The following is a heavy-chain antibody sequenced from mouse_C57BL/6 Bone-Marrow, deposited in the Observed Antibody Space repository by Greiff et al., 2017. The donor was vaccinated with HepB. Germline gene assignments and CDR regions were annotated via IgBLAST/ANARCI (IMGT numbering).Heavy chain of an antibody. Sequence: EVKLVESEGGLVQPGSSMKLSCTASGFTFSDYYMAWVRQVPEKGLEWVANINYDGSSTYYLDSLKSRFIISRDNAKNILYLQMSSLKSEDTATYYCARDRGTGDYFDYWGQGTTLTVSS. J-gene: IGHJ2*01. CDR2: INYDGSST. D-gene: IGHD4-1*01. CDR1: GFTFSDYY. V-gene: IGHV5-16*01. CDR3: ARDRGTGDYFDY.